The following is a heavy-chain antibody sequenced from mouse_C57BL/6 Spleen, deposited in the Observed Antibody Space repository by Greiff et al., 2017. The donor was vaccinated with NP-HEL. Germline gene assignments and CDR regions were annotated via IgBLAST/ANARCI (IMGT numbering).Heavy chain of an antibody. CDR3: TTAQATPDW. CDR1: GYTFTDYE. J-gene: IGHJ2*01. CDR2: IDPETGGT. D-gene: IGHD3-2*02. Sequence: VQLQQSGAELVRPGASVTLSCKASGYTFTDYEMHWVKQTPVHGLEWIGAIDPETGGTAYNQKFKGKAILTADKSSSTAYMELRSLTYEDSAVYYCTTAQATPDWWGQGTTLTVSS. V-gene: IGHV1-15*01.